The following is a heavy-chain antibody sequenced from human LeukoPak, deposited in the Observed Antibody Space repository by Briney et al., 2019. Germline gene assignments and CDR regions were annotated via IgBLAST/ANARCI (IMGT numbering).Heavy chain of an antibody. Sequence: GGSLRLSCAASGFTVRSNYMSWVRQAPGKGLEWVSVIYSGGNTYYADSVKGRFTISRDNAKNSLYLQMDGLRAEDTAVYYCARYDYGDYEDYSYYMDVWGKGTAVSVSS. J-gene: IGHJ6*03. V-gene: IGHV3-53*01. CDR3: ARYDYGDYEDYSYYMDV. CDR2: IYSGGNT. D-gene: IGHD4-17*01. CDR1: GFTVRSNY.